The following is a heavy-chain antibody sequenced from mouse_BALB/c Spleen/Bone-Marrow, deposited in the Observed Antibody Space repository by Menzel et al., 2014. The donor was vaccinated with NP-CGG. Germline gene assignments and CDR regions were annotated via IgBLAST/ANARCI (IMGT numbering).Heavy chain of an antibody. V-gene: IGHV5-6*01. CDR2: FSSGGSYT. D-gene: IGHD3-1*01. Sequence: ELQLQEAGGDLVKNGGSLKLSCAASGFTFSSYGMSWVRQTPDKRLEWVATFSSGGSYTYYPDSLKGRFTISRDIAKNTLYLQMSSLKSEDTALYYCARHGLHGDVKDSWSHGTS. J-gene: IGHJ4*01. CDR3: ARHGLHGDVKDS. CDR1: GFTFSSYG.